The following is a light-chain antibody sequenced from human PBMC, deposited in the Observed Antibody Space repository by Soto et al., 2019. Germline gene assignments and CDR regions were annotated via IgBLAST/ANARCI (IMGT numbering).Light chain of an antibody. CDR1: SNDVGGYNY. V-gene: IGLV2-14*01. CDR2: GVT. CDR3: SSYRGGSTLV. J-gene: IGLJ1*01. Sequence: QSALTQPASVSGSPGQSITISCIGTSNDVGGYNYVSWYQQHPGKAPELLIQGVTNRPSGVSDRFSGSKSGNTASLTISGLQSEDEADYYCSSYRGGSTLVFGGGTKVTVL.